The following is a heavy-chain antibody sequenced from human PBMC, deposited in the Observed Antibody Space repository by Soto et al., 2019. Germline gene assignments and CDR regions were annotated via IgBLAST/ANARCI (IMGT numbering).Heavy chain of an antibody. V-gene: IGHV3-11*01. D-gene: IGHD2-15*01. CDR3: ARETVVVVAATPDYYYYGMDV. Sequence: QVQLVESGGGLVKPGGSLRLSCAASGFTFSDYYMSWIRQAPGKGLEWVSYISSSGSTIYYADSVKGRFTISRDNAKNSLYLKMNSRRAEDPAVYYCARETVVVVAATPDYYYYGMDVGAQGPTVTVSS. J-gene: IGHJ6*02. CDR1: GFTFSDYY. CDR2: ISSSGSTI.